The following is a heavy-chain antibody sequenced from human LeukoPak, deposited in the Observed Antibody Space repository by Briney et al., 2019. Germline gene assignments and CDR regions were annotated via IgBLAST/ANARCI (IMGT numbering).Heavy chain of an antibody. CDR1: GRSISSSYYY. J-gene: IGHJ4*02. Sequence: PETLSLTCTLSGRSISSSYYYWGWIRQPPGKGLEWIGPIYYRGTTDYNPSLKSPCNISVDTSKNQCSLNLSSLTAADTAVYYCARRGYYDSSAYFKYWGQGTLVTVS. CDR2: IYYRGTT. CDR3: ARRGYYDSSAYFKY. V-gene: IGHV4-39*01. D-gene: IGHD3-22*01.